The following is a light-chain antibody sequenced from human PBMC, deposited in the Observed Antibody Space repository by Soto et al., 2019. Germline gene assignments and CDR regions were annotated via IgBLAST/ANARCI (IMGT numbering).Light chain of an antibody. Sequence: EIVLTQSPGTLSLSPGERATLSCRASQSFHTNYLAWYQHRPGQAPRLLIYGASTRATGIPARFSGSGSGTDFTLTLSSLQPEDFAVYYCQQDYNLPFTFGGGTNVDIK. J-gene: IGKJ4*01. CDR3: QQDYNLPFT. V-gene: IGKV3D-7*01. CDR1: QSFHTNY. CDR2: GAS.